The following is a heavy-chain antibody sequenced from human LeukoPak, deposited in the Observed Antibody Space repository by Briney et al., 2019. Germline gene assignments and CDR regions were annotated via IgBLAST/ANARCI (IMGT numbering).Heavy chain of an antibody. J-gene: IGHJ5*02. Sequence: PGGSLRLSCAASGFTFSSYTMNWVRQHPGKGLEWIGEGNESGGTKFNPSLKSRATISADTSKNQFSLKLSSVTAADTAVYYCAKNGQSGFSFDPWGQGTLVTAPS. CDR3: AKNGQSGFSFDP. D-gene: IGHD2-8*01. CDR2: GNESGGT. CDR1: GFTFSSYT. V-gene: IGHV4-34*08.